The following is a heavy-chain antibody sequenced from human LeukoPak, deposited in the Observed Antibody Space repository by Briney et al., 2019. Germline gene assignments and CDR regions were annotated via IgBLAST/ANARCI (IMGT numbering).Heavy chain of an antibody. CDR3: ARDRGDYDFDY. V-gene: IGHV4-31*03. CDR1: GGSINSGGYY. CDR2: IYYSGST. D-gene: IGHD4-17*01. J-gene: IGHJ4*02. Sequence: PSQTLSLTCTVSGGSINSGGYYWSWIRQHPGKGLEWIGYIYYSGSTYYNPSLKSRVTISVDTSKTQFSLKLSSVTAADTAVYYCARDRGDYDFDYWGQGTLVTVSS.